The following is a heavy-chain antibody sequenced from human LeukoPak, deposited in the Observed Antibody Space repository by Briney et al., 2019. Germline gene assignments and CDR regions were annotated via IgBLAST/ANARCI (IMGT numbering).Heavy chain of an antibody. J-gene: IGHJ6*03. V-gene: IGHV4-34*01. CDR3: ARGRRGSSSSKKYYYYYMDV. CDR1: GGSFSGYY. CDR2: INHSGST. D-gene: IGHD6-6*01. Sequence: PSETLSLTCAVYGGSFSGYYWSWIRQPPGKGLEWIGEINHSGSTNYNPSLKSRVTISVDTSKNQFSLKLSSVTAADTAVYYCARGRRGSSSSKKYYYYYMDVWGKGTTVTVSS.